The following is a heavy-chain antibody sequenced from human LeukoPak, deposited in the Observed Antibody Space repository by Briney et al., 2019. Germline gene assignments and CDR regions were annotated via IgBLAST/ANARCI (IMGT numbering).Heavy chain of an antibody. Sequence: ASVKVSCQASGYTFTGYYMHWVRQAPGQGLEWMGWINPNSGGTNYAQKFQGRATMTRDTSISTAYMELSSLRSEDTAVYYCASDIVVVPAASNWFDPWGQGTLVTVSS. V-gene: IGHV1-2*02. D-gene: IGHD2-2*01. CDR1: GYTFTGYY. CDR2: INPNSGGT. CDR3: ASDIVVVPAASNWFDP. J-gene: IGHJ5*02.